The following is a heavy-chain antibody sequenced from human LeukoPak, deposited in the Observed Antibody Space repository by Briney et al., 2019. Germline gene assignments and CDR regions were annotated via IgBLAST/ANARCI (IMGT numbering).Heavy chain of an antibody. D-gene: IGHD1-26*01. J-gene: IGHJ4*02. Sequence: SGPTLVKPTQTLTLTCTFSGFSLNTNGVGVGWIRQPPGKALEWLALIFWDVDKRYSPSLKSRVPLTKDNSREQVVLTITNMDPVHPATYYCAHYLGATAFDFWGQGTLATGSS. CDR1: GFSLNTNGVG. CDR3: AHYLGATAFDF. V-gene: IGHV2-5*02. CDR2: IFWDVDK.